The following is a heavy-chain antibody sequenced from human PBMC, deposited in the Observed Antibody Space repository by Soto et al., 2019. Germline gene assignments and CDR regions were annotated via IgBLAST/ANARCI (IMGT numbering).Heavy chain of an antibody. CDR2: ISGSDGKT. Sequence: GGSLRLSCAASGFSFGSDALSWVRQAPGKGLEWVSTISGSDGKTFYADSVKGRFSISRDTSQSTLYLQMNSLRADDTAMYYCARWSYLDYWGQGTRVTVSS. CDR3: ARWSYLDY. V-gene: IGHV3-23*01. D-gene: IGHD3-3*01. CDR1: GFSFGSDA. J-gene: IGHJ4*02.